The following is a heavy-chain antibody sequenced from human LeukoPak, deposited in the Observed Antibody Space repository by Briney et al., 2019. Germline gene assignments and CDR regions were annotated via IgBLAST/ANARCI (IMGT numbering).Heavy chain of an antibody. V-gene: IGHV3-66*01. CDR1: GLTVSDNF. CDR2: LYSSGSA. J-gene: IGHJ3*02. D-gene: IGHD1-1*01. Sequence: HPGGSLRLSCAASGLTVSDNFMTWVRQAPGGGLEWVSVLYSSGSAHYADSVMGRFTISRDNSKNTLYLQLNSLRAEDTGIFYCARSKLERGAFDIWGLGAMVTVSS. CDR3: ARSKLERGAFDI.